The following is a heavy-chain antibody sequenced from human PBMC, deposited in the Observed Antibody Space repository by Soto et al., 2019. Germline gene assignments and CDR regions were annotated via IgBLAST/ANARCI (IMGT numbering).Heavy chain of an antibody. D-gene: IGHD3-3*01. CDR1: GGTFSSYA. J-gene: IGHJ4*02. CDR3: ARVEWGAATFDY. Sequence: SVKVSCKASGGTFSSYAISWVRQAPGQGLEWMGGIIPIFGTANYAQKFQGRVTITADKSTSTAYMELSSLRSEDTAVYYCARVEWGAATFDYWGQGTLVTVSS. V-gene: IGHV1-69*06. CDR2: IIPIFGTA.